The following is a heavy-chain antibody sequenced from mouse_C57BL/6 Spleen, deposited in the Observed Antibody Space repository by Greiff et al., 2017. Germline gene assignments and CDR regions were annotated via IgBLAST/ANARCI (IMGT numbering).Heavy chain of an antibody. Sequence: EVMLVESGGDLVKPGGSLKLSCAASGFTFSSYGMSWVRQTPDKRLEWVATISSGGSYTYYPDSVKGRFTISRDNAKNTLYLQMSSLKSEDTAMYYCARPYDGYLDYWGQGTTLTVSS. J-gene: IGHJ2*01. CDR3: ARPYDGYLDY. CDR2: ISSGGSYT. D-gene: IGHD2-3*01. V-gene: IGHV5-6*01. CDR1: GFTFSSYG.